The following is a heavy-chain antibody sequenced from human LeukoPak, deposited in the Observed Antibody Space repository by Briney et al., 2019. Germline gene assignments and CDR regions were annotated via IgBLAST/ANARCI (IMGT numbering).Heavy chain of an antibody. CDR2: IHYSGST. CDR1: GGSISSCY. V-gene: IGHV4-59*01. J-gene: IGHJ4*02. Sequence: PSETLSLTCTVSGGSISSCYWSWIRQPPGKGLEWIGFIHYSGSTNYNPSLKSRVTISVDTSKNQFSLKLSSVTAADTAVYYCARDNEYCGGDCYVIWGQGTLVTVSS. CDR3: ARDNEYCGGDCYVI. D-gene: IGHD2-21*02.